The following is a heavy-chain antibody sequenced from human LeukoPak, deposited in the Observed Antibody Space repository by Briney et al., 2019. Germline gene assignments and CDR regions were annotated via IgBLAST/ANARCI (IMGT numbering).Heavy chain of an antibody. Sequence: ASVKVSCKPSGYTFTDYYMYWVRQAPGHGPEWIGVIHPSGGGTTYAQKFQGRVTLTKDTATSTVYIELSSLRSDDTAVYYCARMAMDPAMVTNFFDLWGQGTLLIVSA. CDR2: IHPSGGGT. D-gene: IGHD5-18*01. J-gene: IGHJ4*02. CDR1: GYTFTDYY. CDR3: ARMAMDPAMVTNFFDL. V-gene: IGHV1-46*01.